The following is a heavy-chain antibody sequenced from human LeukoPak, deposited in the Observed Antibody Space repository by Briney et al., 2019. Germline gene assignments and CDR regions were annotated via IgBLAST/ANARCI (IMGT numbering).Heavy chain of an antibody. CDR1: GFTFSSYS. J-gene: IGHJ3*02. V-gene: IGHV3-9*01. Sequence: HTGGSLRLSCAASGFTFSSYSMNWVRPAPEKGLEWVSGISWNGGSIGSADSVKGRFTISRDNAKNSLYLQMNSLRAEDTALYYCAKGRFDYDIVTAAFDIWGQGTMVTVSS. CDR3: AKGRFDYDIVTAAFDI. CDR2: ISWNGGSI. D-gene: IGHD3-9*01.